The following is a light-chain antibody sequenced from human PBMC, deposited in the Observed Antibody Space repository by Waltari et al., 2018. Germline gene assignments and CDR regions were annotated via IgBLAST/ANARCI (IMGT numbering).Light chain of an antibody. CDR3: QSYDRSLSGWV. CDR1: SPNLGAGSD. V-gene: IGLV1-40*01. J-gene: IGLJ3*02. Sequence: QSVLTQPPSVSGAPGQRVTIPCTGRSPNLGAGSDVHWYQQLPGTVPKLLIDGNNNRPSGVPDRFSGSKSGTSASLAITGLQAEDEGDYYCQSYDRSLSGWVFGGGTKLTVL. CDR2: GNN.